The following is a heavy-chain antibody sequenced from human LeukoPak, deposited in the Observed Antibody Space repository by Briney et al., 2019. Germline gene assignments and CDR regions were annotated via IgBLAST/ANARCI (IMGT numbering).Heavy chain of an antibody. Sequence: GGSLRLSCAASGFTFSSYSMNWVRQAPGKGLEWVSSISSSSSYIYYADSVKGRFTISRDNAKNSLYLQMNSLRAEDTAVYYCARDLSTYYYDSSGYRNGYYFDYWGQGTLVTVSS. CDR1: GFTFSSYS. V-gene: IGHV3-21*01. J-gene: IGHJ4*02. D-gene: IGHD3-22*01. CDR3: ARDLSTYYYDSSGYRNGYYFDY. CDR2: ISSSSSYI.